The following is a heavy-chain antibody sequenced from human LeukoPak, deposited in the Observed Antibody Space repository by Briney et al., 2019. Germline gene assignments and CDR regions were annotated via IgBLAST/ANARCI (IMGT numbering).Heavy chain of an antibody. V-gene: IGHV3-21*01. CDR3: ARDSIAAAGTSVGY. D-gene: IGHD6-13*01. CDR1: GFTFSSYS. J-gene: IGHJ4*02. Sequence: PGGSLRLSCAASGFTFSSYSMNWVRQAPGKGLEWVSSISSSSSYIYYADSVKGRFTISRDNAKNSLYLQMSSLRAEDTAVYYCARDSIAAAGTSVGYWGQGTLVTVSS. CDR2: ISSSSSYI.